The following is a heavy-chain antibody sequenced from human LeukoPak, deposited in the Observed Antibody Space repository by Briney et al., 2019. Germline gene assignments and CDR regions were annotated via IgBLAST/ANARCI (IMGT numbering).Heavy chain of an antibody. CDR1: GGTFSSYA. CDR2: IIPIFGTA. CDR3: ARGSLRYCSGGSCHYFDY. J-gene: IGHJ4*02. Sequence: SVKLSCKASGGTFSSYAISWVRQAPAQGLEWVGGIIPIFGTANYAQKFQGRVTITSDESTSTAYMELSRLRCEDPAVYYCARGSLRYCSGGSCHYFDYWGQGTLVTVSS. D-gene: IGHD2-15*01. V-gene: IGHV1-69*01.